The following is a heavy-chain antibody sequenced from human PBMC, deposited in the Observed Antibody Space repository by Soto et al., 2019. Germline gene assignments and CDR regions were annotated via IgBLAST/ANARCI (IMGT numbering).Heavy chain of an antibody. CDR1: GYTFTGYY. CDR2: INPNSGGT. D-gene: IGHD3-9*01. V-gene: IGHV1-2*04. J-gene: IGHJ6*02. Sequence: ASVKVSCKASGYTFTGYYMHWVRQAPGQGLEWMGWINPNSGGTNYAQKFQGWVTMTRDTSISTAYIELSRLRSDDTAVYYCARDPTYDILTGYSQPYGMDVWGQGTTVTVSS. CDR3: ARDPTYDILTGYSQPYGMDV.